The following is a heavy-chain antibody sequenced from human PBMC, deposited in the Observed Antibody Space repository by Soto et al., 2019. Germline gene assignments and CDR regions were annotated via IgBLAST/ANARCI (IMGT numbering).Heavy chain of an antibody. CDR1: GGSFSGYY. J-gene: IGHJ4*02. D-gene: IGHD7-27*01. CDR3: ARGWGRIFDY. CDR2: INHSRST. Sequence: QVQLQQWGAGLLKPSETLSLTCAVYGGSFSGYYWSWIRQPPGKGLEWIGEINHSRSTNYNPSLRSRVTISVDTSKNQFSLKLSSVTAAETAVYYCARGWGRIFDYWGQGTRVTVSS. V-gene: IGHV4-34*01.